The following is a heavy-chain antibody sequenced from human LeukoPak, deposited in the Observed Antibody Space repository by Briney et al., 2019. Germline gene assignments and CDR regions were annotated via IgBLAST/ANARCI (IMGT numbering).Heavy chain of an antibody. J-gene: IGHJ6*03. Sequence: ASVKVSCKASGYTFTNYDINWVRQATGQGLEWMGYMKPNSGNTGYAQKFQGRVTITRNTSISTAYMELSSLRSEDTAVYYCARALRGIYCSSTSCFKYYYYMDVWGKGTTVTVSS. CDR2: MKPNSGNT. CDR3: ARALRGIYCSSTSCFKYYYYMDV. V-gene: IGHV1-8*01. D-gene: IGHD2-2*01. CDR1: GYTFTNYD.